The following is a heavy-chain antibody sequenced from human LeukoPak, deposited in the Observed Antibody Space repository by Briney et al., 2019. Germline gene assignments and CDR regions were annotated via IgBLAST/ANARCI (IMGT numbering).Heavy chain of an antibody. CDR1: GYTFTSYD. Sequence: ASVKVSCKASGYTFTSYDINWVRQATGQGLEWMGWMNPNSGNTGYAQKFQGRVTITRNTSISTAYMELSSLRSEDTAVYYCARLRKSYSSSWYPQGYYYYYMDVWGKGTTVTISS. V-gene: IGHV1-8*03. J-gene: IGHJ6*03. CDR3: ARLRKSYSSSWYPQGYYYYYMDV. D-gene: IGHD6-13*01. CDR2: MNPNSGNT.